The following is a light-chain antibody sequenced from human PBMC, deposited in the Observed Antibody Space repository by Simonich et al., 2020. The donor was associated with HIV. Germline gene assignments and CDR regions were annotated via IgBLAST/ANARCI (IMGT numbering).Light chain of an antibody. J-gene: IGKJ1*01. Sequence: DIQMTQSPSSLSASVGDRVTVTCRANQGISNSLAWYQQNPGKAPKLLLYAASRLESGVPSRFSGSGSGTDYTLTISSLQPEDFATYYCQQFYSTPQTFGQGTKVEIK. CDR3: QQFYSTPQT. V-gene: IGKV1-NL1*01. CDR2: AAS. CDR1: QGISNS.